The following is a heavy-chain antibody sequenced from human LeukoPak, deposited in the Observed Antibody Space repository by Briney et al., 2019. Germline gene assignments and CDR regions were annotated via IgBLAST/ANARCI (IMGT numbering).Heavy chain of an antibody. V-gene: IGHV3-48*03. Sequence: GGSLRLSCAASGFTFSSYEMNWVRQAPGKGLEWVSYISSSGSTIYYADPVKGRFTISRDNAKNSLYLQMNSLRAEDTAVYYCARADDYYASGSYFDYWGQGTLVTVSS. CDR2: ISSSGSTI. D-gene: IGHD3-10*01. CDR1: GFTFSSYE. J-gene: IGHJ4*02. CDR3: ARADDYYASGSYFDY.